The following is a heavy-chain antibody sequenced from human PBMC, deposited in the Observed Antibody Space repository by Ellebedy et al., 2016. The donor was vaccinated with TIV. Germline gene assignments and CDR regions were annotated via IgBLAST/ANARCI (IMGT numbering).Heavy chain of an antibody. CDR3: ARETTLFGVLDH. Sequence: SQTLSLTCXVYGGSFSGYYWSWIRQPPGKGLEWIGEINHSGSTNYNPSLKSRVTISVDTSKNQFSLNLSSVTAADTAVYYCARETTLFGVLDHWGQGNLVTVSS. D-gene: IGHD3-3*01. J-gene: IGHJ1*01. CDR2: INHSGST. V-gene: IGHV4-34*01. CDR1: GGSFSGYY.